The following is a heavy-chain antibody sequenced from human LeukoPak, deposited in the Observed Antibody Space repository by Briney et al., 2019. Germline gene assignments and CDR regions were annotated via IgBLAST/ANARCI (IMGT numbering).Heavy chain of an antibody. D-gene: IGHD1-26*01. Sequence: SVKVSCKASGFTFTSSAMQWVRQARGQRLEWIGWIVVGSGNTNYAQKFPHTVTITRDMSTSTAYMELSILRSEDTAVYYCAARGSSGSYYDFDYWGQGTLVTVSS. CDR1: GFTFTSSA. V-gene: IGHV1-58*02. CDR2: IVVGSGNT. CDR3: AARGSSGSYYDFDY. J-gene: IGHJ4*02.